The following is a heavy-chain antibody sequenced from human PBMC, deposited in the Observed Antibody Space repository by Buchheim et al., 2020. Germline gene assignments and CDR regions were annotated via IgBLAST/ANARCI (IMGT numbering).Heavy chain of an antibody. CDR1: GFTFSSYG. J-gene: IGHJ4*02. CDR3: AKDLKVMIAYTWDY. D-gene: IGHD3-22*01. CDR2: ISYDGSNK. Sequence: QVQLVESGGGVVQPGRSLRLSCAASGFTFSSYGMHWVRQAPGKGLEWVAVISYDGSNKYYADSVKGRFTISRDNSKNTLYLQMNSLRAEDTAVYYCAKDLKVMIAYTWDYWGQGTL. V-gene: IGHV3-30*18.